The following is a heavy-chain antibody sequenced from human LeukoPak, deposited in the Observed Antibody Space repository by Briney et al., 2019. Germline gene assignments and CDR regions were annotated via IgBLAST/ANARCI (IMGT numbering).Heavy chain of an antibody. CDR2: ISSSSTYI. J-gene: IGHJ4*02. CDR3: ASQYTSSRIFDD. CDR1: GFTFSSYS. Sequence: GGSLRLPCAASGFTFSSYSMNWVRQAPGKGLEWVSSISSSSTYIYYADSVKGRFTVSRDNAKNSLYLQMNSLRAEDTAVYFCASQYTSSRIFDDWGQGTLVTVSS. D-gene: IGHD6-13*01. V-gene: IGHV3-21*01.